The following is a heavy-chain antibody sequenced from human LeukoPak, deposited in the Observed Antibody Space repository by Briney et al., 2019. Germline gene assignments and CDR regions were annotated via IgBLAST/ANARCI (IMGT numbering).Heavy chain of an antibody. Sequence: PSETLSLTCSVSGGSIRSYYWNWIRQSPGKGLEWIGYIYYTGTTKYNPSLKSRVTISLDTSSNQFSLKLSSVTAPDTAVYYCAATYDYIWGNYRQFDYWGQGTLVTASS. D-gene: IGHD3-16*02. J-gene: IGHJ4*02. CDR2: IYYTGTT. V-gene: IGHV4-59*08. CDR3: AATYDYIWGNYRQFDY. CDR1: GGSIRSYY.